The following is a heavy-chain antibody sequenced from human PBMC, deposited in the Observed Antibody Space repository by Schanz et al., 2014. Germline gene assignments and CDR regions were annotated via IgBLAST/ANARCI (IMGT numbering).Heavy chain of an antibody. J-gene: IGHJ6*02. CDR1: GFIFSNFA. Sequence: VQLVESGGGVVQPGGSLRLSCAASGFIFSNFAMEWVRQAPGKGLEWVSAISGSGAGTYYADSVKGRFTFSRDNSKNTLHLQMNSLRVEDTAVYYCAKDDTQVNGMDVWGQGTTVTVSS. V-gene: IGHV3-23*04. CDR2: ISGSGAGT. CDR3: AKDDTQVNGMDV.